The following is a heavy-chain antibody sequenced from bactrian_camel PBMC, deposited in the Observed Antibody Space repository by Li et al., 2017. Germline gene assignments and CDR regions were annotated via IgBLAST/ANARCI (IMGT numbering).Heavy chain of an antibody. J-gene: IGHJ4*01. CDR3: AARSRLGVVPPLVETSYDR. Sequence: HVQLVESGGGLVQPGGSLRLSCAASGFTFSTYYMSWVRQAPGKGLEWVSSIYTGGGSTYYADSVNGRFTISRDNDRHSLTLQMNTLVPEDTAMYYCAARSRLGVVPPLVETSYDRWGQGTQVTVS. CDR1: GFTFSTYY. CDR2: IYTGGGST. D-gene: IGHD2*01. V-gene: IGHV3-2*01.